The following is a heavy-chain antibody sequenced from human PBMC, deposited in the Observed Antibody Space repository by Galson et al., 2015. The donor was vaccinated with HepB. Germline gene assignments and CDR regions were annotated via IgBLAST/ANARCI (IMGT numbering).Heavy chain of an antibody. CDR3: ARLFATMLDC. D-gene: IGHD3-16*01. J-gene: IGHJ6*02. CDR1: GFTVSSNY. Sequence: SLRLSCAASGFTVSSNYMSWVRQAPGKGLEWVSVIYSGGSTYYADSVKGRFTISRDTSKNMLYLQMNSLRADDTAVYYCARLFATMLDCWGQGTTVTVSS. CDR2: IYSGGST. V-gene: IGHV3-53*01.